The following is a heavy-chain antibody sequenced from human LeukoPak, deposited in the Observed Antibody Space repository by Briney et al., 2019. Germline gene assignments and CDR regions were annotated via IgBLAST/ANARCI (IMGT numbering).Heavy chain of an antibody. V-gene: IGHV1-69*04. CDR3: ARDAVDTAMVLWDY. J-gene: IGHJ4*02. D-gene: IGHD5-18*01. CDR1: GGTFSSYA. Sequence: SVKVSCKASGGTFSSYAISWVRQAPGQGLEWMGKIIPILGIANYAQKFQGRVTITADKSTSTAYMELSSLRSEDTAVYYCARDAVDTAMVLWDYWGQGTLVTVSS. CDR2: IIPILGIA.